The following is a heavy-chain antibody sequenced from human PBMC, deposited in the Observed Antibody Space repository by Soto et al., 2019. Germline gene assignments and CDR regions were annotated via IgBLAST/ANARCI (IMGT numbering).Heavy chain of an antibody. CDR3: SRDRYCSGGSCYSEWAFDI. J-gene: IGHJ3*02. CDR1: GFTFSSYA. D-gene: IGHD2-15*01. CDR2: ISYDGSNK. V-gene: IGHV3-30-3*01. Sequence: GGSLRLSCAASGFTFSSYAMHWVRQAPGKGLEWVAVISYDGSNKYYADSVKGRFTISRDNSKNTLYLQMNSLRAEDTAVYYCSRDRYCSGGSCYSEWAFDIWGQGTMVTVSS.